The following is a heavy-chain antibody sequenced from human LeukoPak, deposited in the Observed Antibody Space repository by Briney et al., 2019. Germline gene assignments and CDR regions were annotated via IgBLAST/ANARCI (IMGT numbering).Heavy chain of an antibody. D-gene: IGHD3-3*01. V-gene: IGHV4-59*01. CDR2: IYYSGST. J-gene: IGHJ6*03. Sequence: PSETLSLTCTVSGGSISSYYWSWIRQPPGKGLEWIGYIYYSGSTNYNPSLKSRVTISVDTSKNQFSLKLSSVTAADTAVYYCARAITGITIFGVVTPSYMDVWGKGTTVTVSS. CDR1: GGSISSYY. CDR3: ARAITGITIFGVVTPSYMDV.